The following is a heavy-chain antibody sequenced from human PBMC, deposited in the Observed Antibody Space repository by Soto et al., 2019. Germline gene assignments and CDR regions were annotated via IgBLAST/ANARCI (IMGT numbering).Heavy chain of an antibody. CDR1: GGTFSSYA. CDR3: ASWGDYVPPY. Sequence: GASVKVSCKASGGTFSSYAISWVRQAPGQGLEWMGGIIPIFGTANYAQKFQGRVTITADESTSTAYMELSSLRSEDTAVYYCASWGDYVPPYWGQGTLVTVSS. CDR2: IIPIFGTA. J-gene: IGHJ4*02. D-gene: IGHD3-16*01. V-gene: IGHV1-69*13.